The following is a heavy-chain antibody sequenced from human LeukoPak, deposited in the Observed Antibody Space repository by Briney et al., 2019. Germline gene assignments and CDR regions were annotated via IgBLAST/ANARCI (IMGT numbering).Heavy chain of an antibody. CDR2: IYYSGSI. J-gene: IGHJ4*02. V-gene: IGHV4-31*03. CDR3: ARSSRKTRTYYFDY. D-gene: IGHD1-14*01. CDR1: GGSISSGGYY. Sequence: SETLSLTCTVSGGSISSGGYYWSWIRQHPGKGLEWIGHIYYSGSIYYNPSLKSRVTISVDTSKNQFSLKLSSVTAADTAVYYCARSSRKTRTYYFDYWGQGTLVTVSS.